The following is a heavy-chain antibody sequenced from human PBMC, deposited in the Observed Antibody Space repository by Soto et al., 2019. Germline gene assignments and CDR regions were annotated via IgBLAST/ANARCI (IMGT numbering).Heavy chain of an antibody. Sequence: EVQLVESGGGLVQPGESLRLSCAASGFTFSSYAMYWVRQAPGKGLEYVSAIGRDGAKTYYANSVNGRFTISRDNSKNTLYLHMGSLRAEDMAVYYCAAATYYDFCRGYVPTDYWGQGTLVTVSP. J-gene: IGHJ4*02. V-gene: IGHV3-64*01. CDR1: GFTFSSYA. D-gene: IGHD3-3*01. CDR3: AAATYYDFCRGYVPTDY. CDR2: IGRDGAKT.